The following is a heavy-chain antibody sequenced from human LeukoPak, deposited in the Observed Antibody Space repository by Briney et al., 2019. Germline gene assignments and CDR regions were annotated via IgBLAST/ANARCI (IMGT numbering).Heavy chain of an antibody. CDR1: GFTFSYYA. V-gene: IGHV3-53*01. Sequence: PGGSLRLSCAASGFTFSYYAMTWVRQAPGKGLEWVSVIHSDGATHYADSVKGRFTISRDTSKNTLYLQMNSLRAEDTAVYYCASTSIIRSYDHDQYYWGQGTLVTVSS. J-gene: IGHJ4*02. D-gene: IGHD1-26*01. CDR3: ASTSIIRSYDHDQYY. CDR2: IHSDGAT.